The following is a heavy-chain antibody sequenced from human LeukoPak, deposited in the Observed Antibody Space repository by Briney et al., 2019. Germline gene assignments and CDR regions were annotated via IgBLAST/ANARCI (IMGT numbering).Heavy chain of an antibody. V-gene: IGHV3-23*03. CDR3: ATGLWTFGY. CDR2: IYSGGST. Sequence: PGGSLRLSCAASGFTFSSYTMSWVRQAPGKGLEWVSVIYSGGSTYYADSVKGRFTISRDNSKNTLYLQMNSLRAEDTAVYYCATGLWTFGYWGQGTLVTVSS. D-gene: IGHD2-21*01. CDR1: GFTFSSYT. J-gene: IGHJ4*02.